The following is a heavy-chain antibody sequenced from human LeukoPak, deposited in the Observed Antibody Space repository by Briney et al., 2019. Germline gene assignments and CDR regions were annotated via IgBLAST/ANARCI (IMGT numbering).Heavy chain of an antibody. CDR3: AKDRPPGGSGSRYFDY. CDR2: IQYDGTYK. D-gene: IGHD1-26*01. CDR1: GFTFSSYG. V-gene: IGHV3-30*02. J-gene: IGHJ4*02. Sequence: GGSLRLSCAASGFTFSSYGMHWVRQAPGKGLEWVGFIQYDGTYKYYADSVKGRFTISRDNSKNTLYLQRNSLRAEDTAVYYCAKDRPPGGSGSRYFDYWGQGTLVTVSS.